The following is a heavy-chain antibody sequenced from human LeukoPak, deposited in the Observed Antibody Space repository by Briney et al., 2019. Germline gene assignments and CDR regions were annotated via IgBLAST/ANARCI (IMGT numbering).Heavy chain of an antibody. CDR3: ARHSDSKGAFDY. CDR2: ISSSSSYI. CDR1: GFTFSSYS. Sequence: PGGSLRLSCAASGFTFSSYSMNWVRQAPGKGLEWVSSISSSSSYICYADSVKGRFTISRDNAKNSLYLQMNSLRAEDTAVYYCARHSDSKGAFDYWGQGTLVTVSS. J-gene: IGHJ4*02. D-gene: IGHD1-26*01. V-gene: IGHV3-21*01.